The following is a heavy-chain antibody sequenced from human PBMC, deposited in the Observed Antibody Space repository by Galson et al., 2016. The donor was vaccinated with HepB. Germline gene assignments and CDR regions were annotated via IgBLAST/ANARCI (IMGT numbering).Heavy chain of an antibody. CDR3: ARHLGAGWFDP. CDR2: VYYSGNT. Sequence: ETLSLTCSVSGGSITNGNYYWVWIRQPPGKELEWIGSVYYSGNTYYNPSLKSRVTMSVDTSKSRFSLKVNSVTAADTAIYYCARHLGAGWFDPWGQGTLVTVSS. J-gene: IGHJ5*02. V-gene: IGHV4-39*01. CDR1: GGSITNGNYY. D-gene: IGHD1-26*01.